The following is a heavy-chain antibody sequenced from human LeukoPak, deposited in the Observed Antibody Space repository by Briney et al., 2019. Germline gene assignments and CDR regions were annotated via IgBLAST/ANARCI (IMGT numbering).Heavy chain of an antibody. CDR1: GXTFSRYG. J-gene: IGHJ4*02. D-gene: IGHD3-10*01. Sequence: GGSLRLSWAASGXTFSRYGVHWVRQAPGKGLEWVAVIWHDESNKDYAGSVKGRFTISRDNSQNTLYLQMSSLSAEDTAVYYCARDLDSYGSGSSLDYWGQGTLVTVSS. CDR3: ARDLDSYGSGSSLDY. V-gene: IGHV3-33*01. CDR2: IWHDESNK.